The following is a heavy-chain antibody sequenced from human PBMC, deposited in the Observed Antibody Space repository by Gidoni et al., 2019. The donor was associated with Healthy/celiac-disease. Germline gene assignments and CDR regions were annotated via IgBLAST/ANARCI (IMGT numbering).Heavy chain of an antibody. CDR2: MYYTGST. CDR1: GGPLSSTPHY. D-gene: IGHD3-9*01. Sequence: QLQLQEAGPGLVTPSETLSLTSTVPGGPLSSTPHYRGWIRQPPGKGLEWLRSMYYTGSTYYSPSLKSRLTISVETSKNQFSLKLSSVTAADTAVYYCARHRAPYYDILTGYNNWFDPWGQGTLVTVSS. J-gene: IGHJ5*02. V-gene: IGHV4-39*01. CDR3: ARHRAPYYDILTGYNNWFDP.